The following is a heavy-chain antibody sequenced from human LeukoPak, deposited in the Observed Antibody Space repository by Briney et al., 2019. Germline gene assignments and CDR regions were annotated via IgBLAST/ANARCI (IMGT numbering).Heavy chain of an antibody. Sequence: HPGGSLRLSCAASGFAFRDYAMSWVRQAPGKGLEWVAVISYDGSNKYYADSVKGRFTISRDNSKNTLYLQMNSLRAEDTAVYYCAKEGGYYDILSNPYYFDYWGQGTLVTVSS. J-gene: IGHJ4*02. CDR2: ISYDGSNK. CDR1: GFAFRDYA. V-gene: IGHV3-30*18. CDR3: AKEGGYYDILSNPYYFDY. D-gene: IGHD3-9*01.